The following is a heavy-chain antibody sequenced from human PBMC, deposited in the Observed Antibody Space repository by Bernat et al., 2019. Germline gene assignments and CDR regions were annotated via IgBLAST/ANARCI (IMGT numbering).Heavy chain of an antibody. V-gene: IGHV3-11*05. CDR1: GFTFSDYY. Sequence: QVQLVESGGGLVKPGGSLRLSCAASGFTFSDYYMSWIRQAPGKGLDWVSYISSSSSYTNNADSVKGRFTITRDNAKHSLYLQMTSLRAEDTAVYYCARGTSTSAPYMDVWGKGTTVTVSS. J-gene: IGHJ6*03. CDR3: ARGTSTSAPYMDV. CDR2: ISSSSSYT.